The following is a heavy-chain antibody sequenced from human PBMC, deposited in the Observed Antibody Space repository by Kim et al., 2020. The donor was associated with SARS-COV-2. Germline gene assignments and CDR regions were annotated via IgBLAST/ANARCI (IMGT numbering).Heavy chain of an antibody. J-gene: IGHJ4*02. Sequence: YVKGRFTIAREHAKNSLFLQMNGLRARDTAVYYCAREREQMATGRYYFDYWGQGTLVTVSS. V-gene: IGHV3-13*01. D-gene: IGHD6-13*01. CDR3: AREREQMATGRYYFDY.